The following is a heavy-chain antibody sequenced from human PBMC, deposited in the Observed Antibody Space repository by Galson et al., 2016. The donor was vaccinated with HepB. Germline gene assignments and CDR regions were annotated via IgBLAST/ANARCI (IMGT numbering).Heavy chain of an antibody. V-gene: IGHV4-39*01. J-gene: IGHJ6*02. CDR3: ARSYFDFWSASRMDV. Sequence: EPLSLTCTVSGASISSTSYYWGWIRQPPGKGLEWIGSVYYSGDTYHNPSLKSRTSISLDTSKNQFSLRLSSVTAADTAVYYCARSYFDFWSASRMDVWGQGTTVTVSS. D-gene: IGHD3-3*01. CDR2: VYYSGDT. CDR1: GASISSTSYY.